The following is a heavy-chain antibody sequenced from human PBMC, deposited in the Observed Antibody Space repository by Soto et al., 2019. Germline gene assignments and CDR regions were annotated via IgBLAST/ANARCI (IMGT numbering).Heavy chain of an antibody. Sequence: GGSLRLSCAASGFTFSLYSMIWVRQAPGKGLEWVASITSSSSYIYYEDSLKGRFTISRDNAKNSLFLQLDSLRAEDTAVYFCVRARSTDSRPDYWGQGTLVSVSS. CDR3: VRARSTDSRPDY. J-gene: IGHJ4*02. D-gene: IGHD3-22*01. CDR2: ITSSSSYI. V-gene: IGHV3-21*01. CDR1: GFTFSLYS.